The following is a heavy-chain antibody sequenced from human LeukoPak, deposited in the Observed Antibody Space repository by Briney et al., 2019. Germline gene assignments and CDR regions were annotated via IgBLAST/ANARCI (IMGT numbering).Heavy chain of an antibody. CDR3: ARQNFYDSGAYYGLYYFDY. J-gene: IGHJ4*02. V-gene: IGHV4-59*08. CDR1: GGSISDYY. Sequence: PSETLSLTCTVSGGSISDYYWGWIRQPSGKGLEWIAYIYYSGSANSNPSLQSRVTISVDTSKNQFSLKLNSVTAADTAVYYCARQNFYDSGAYYGLYYFDYWGQGTLVTVSS. CDR2: IYYSGSA. D-gene: IGHD3-22*01.